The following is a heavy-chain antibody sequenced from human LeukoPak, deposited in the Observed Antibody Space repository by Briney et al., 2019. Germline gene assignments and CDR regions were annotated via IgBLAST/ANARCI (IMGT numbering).Heavy chain of an antibody. CDR2: IYYRGNT. V-gene: IGHV4-39*01. CDR1: GGSISDSNYY. Sequence: SETLSLTCTVSGGSISDSNYYWGWIRQPPGRGLEWIGNIYYRGNTFYSPSLKSRVTVSVDTSKNQFSLKLDSVTAADTAIYYCARQSTIAAAKIDPWGQGSLVTVSS. J-gene: IGHJ5*02. D-gene: IGHD6-25*01. CDR3: ARQSTIAAAKIDP.